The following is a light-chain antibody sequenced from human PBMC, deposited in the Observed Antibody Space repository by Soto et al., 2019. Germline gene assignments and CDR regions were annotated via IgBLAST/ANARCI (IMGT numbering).Light chain of an antibody. V-gene: IGLV2-11*01. Sequence: QSALTQPRSVSGSPGQSVAISCTATSSDVGGFDFVSWYQQHPGKAPTLVISDVSKRPSGVPDRFSGSRSGDTASLTISGLQAEDEADYYCCLYTASYSVFGGGTKLTVL. J-gene: IGLJ3*02. CDR3: CLYTASYSV. CDR1: SSDVGGFDF. CDR2: DVS.